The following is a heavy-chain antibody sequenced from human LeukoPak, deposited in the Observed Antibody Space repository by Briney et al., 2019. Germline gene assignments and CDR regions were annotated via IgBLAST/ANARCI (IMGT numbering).Heavy chain of an antibody. V-gene: IGHV3-23*01. Sequence: GGSLRLSCAASGFTFSSYAMSWVRQAPGKGLEWVSLISGSGGSTYYADSVKGRFTISRDNSKNTLYLQMNSLRAEDTAVYYCAKDGQSVAARPKDRLHYFDYWGQGTPVTVSS. CDR1: GFTFSSYA. D-gene: IGHD6-6*01. CDR2: ISGSGGST. CDR3: AKDGQSVAARPKDRLHYFDY. J-gene: IGHJ4*02.